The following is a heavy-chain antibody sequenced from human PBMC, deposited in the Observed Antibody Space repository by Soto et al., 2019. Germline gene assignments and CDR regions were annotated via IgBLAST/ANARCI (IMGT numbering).Heavy chain of an antibody. CDR2: IYYSGST. Sequence: KASETLSLTCTVSGGSISSGDYYWSWIRQPPGQGLEWIGYIYYSGSTYYNPSLKSRVTISVDTSKNQFSLKLSSVTAADTAVYYCARDPPPYCSGGSCYYYYGMDVWGQGTTVTVSS. J-gene: IGHJ6*02. V-gene: IGHV4-30-4*01. D-gene: IGHD2-15*01. CDR3: ARDPPPYCSGGSCYYYYGMDV. CDR1: GGSISSGDYY.